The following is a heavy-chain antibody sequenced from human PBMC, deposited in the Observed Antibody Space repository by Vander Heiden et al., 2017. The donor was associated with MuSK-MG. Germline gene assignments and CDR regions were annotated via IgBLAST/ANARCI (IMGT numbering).Heavy chain of an antibody. V-gene: IGHV3-43D*03. CDR3: VKVRLRWKNYGLDL. CDR1: GFAFNDYA. D-gene: IGHD4-17*01. CDR2: ISWDGTTT. J-gene: IGHJ6*02. Sequence: EVQLVESGGTVVQPGGSLRLSCAASGFAFNDYALHWGRQVPGKGLEWVSLISWDGTTTYYADSVKGRFTVSRDNSKNSLYLQMNSLGAEDTAFYYGVKVRLRWKNYGLDLWGQGTTVTVSS.